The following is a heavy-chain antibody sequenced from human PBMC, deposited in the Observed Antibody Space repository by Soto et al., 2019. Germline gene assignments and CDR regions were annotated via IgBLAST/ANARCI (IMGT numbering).Heavy chain of an antibody. D-gene: IGHD6-13*01. CDR1: GGTFSSYT. J-gene: IGHJ5*02. Sequence: QVQLVQSGAEVKKPGSSVKVSCKASGGTFSSYTISWVRQAPGQGLEWMGRIIPILGIANYAQKFQGRVTITADKSTSTAYMELSSLRSEDTAVYYCASSQQLVHNWFDPWGQGTLVTVSS. CDR2: IIPILGIA. V-gene: IGHV1-69*02. CDR3: ASSQQLVHNWFDP.